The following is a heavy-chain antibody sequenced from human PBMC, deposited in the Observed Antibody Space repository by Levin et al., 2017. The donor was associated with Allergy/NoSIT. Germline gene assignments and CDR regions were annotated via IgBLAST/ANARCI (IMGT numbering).Heavy chain of an antibody. CDR3: AREGSIAAAGTFDY. CDR1: GFTVSSNY. Sequence: GESLKISCAASGFTVSSNYMSWVRQAPGKGLEWVSVIYSGGSTYYADSVKGRFTISRDNSKNTLYLQMNSLRAEDTAVYYCAREGSIAAAGTFDYWGQGTLVTVSS. V-gene: IGHV3-66*01. CDR2: IYSGGST. J-gene: IGHJ4*02. D-gene: IGHD6-13*01.